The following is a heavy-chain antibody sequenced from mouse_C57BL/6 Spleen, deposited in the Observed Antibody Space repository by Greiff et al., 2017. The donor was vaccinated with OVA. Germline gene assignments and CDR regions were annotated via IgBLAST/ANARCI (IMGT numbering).Heavy chain of an antibody. Sequence: QVHVKQSGAELVRPGASVTLSCKASGYTFTDYEMHWVKQTPVHGLEWIGAIDPETGGTAYNQKFKGKAILTADKSSSTAYMELRSLTSEDSAVYYCTRNYYGSSPFDYWGQGTTLTVSS. CDR3: TRNYYGSSPFDY. CDR2: IDPETGGT. V-gene: IGHV1-15*01. J-gene: IGHJ2*01. CDR1: GYTFTDYE. D-gene: IGHD1-1*01.